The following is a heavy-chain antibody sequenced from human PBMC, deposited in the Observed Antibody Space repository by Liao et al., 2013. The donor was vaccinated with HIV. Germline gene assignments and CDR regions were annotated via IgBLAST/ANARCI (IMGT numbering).Heavy chain of an antibody. CDR2: IYYSGST. D-gene: IGHD6-13*01. Sequence: QLQLQESGPGLVKPSETLSLTCTVSGGSISSSSYYWGWIRQPPGKGLEWIGSIYYSGSTYYNPSLKSRVTISVDTSKNQFSLKLNSVTAADTAVYYCARVPIRAYSSSWYVDYWGQGTLVTVSS. J-gene: IGHJ4*02. CDR3: ARVPIRAYSSSWYVDY. CDR1: GGSISSSSYY. V-gene: IGHV4-39*07.